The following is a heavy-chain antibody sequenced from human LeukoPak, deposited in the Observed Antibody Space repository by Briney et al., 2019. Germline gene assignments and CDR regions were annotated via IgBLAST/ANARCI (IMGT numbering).Heavy chain of an antibody. V-gene: IGHV4-34*01. CDR1: GGSFSGYY. D-gene: IGHD4-17*01. Sequence: SETLSLTCAVYGGSFSGYYWSWIRQPPGKGLEWIGEINHSGSANYNPSLKSRVTISVDTSKNQFSLKLSSVTAADTAVYYCARDNGDGWFDPWGQGTLVTVSS. J-gene: IGHJ5*02. CDR3: ARDNGDGWFDP. CDR2: INHSGSA.